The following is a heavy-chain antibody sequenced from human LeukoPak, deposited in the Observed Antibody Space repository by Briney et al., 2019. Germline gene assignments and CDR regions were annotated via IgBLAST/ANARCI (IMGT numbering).Heavy chain of an antibody. CDR1: GFTLRHYA. J-gene: IGHJ5*02. CDR2: ISGSGSNT. D-gene: IGHD6-13*01. V-gene: IGHV3-23*01. Sequence: PGGSLRLSCAASGFTLRHYAMSWVRQAPGKGLEWVSVISGSGSNTYYADSVKGRFTISRDNSNDTVYLQMHGLRADDTALYYCAKGRRVGIASPLGAWGQGILVSVSS. CDR3: AKGRRVGIASPLGA.